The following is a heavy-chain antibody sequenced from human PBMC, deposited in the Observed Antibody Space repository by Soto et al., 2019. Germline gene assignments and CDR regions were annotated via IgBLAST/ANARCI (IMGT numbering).Heavy chain of an antibody. CDR1: GFTFSDYY. CDR3: ARDLSSTSCQFDY. D-gene: IGHD2-2*01. V-gene: IGHV3-11*01. CDR2: ISSSGSTI. Sequence: PGGSLRLSCAASGFTFSDYYMSWIRQAPGKGLEWVSYISSSGSTIYYADSVKGRFTISRDNAKNSLYLQMNSLRAEDTAVYYCARDLSSTSCQFDYWGQGTLVTVSS. J-gene: IGHJ4*02.